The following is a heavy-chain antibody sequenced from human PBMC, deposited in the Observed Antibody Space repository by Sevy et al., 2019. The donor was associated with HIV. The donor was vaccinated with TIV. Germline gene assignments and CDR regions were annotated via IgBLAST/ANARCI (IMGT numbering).Heavy chain of an antibody. V-gene: IGHV3-30*04. CDR3: ARDHPSSGITLQGYFDY. CDR1: GFTFSSYA. D-gene: IGHD3-10*01. CDR2: ISYDGSNK. Sequence: GGSLRLSCAASGFTFSSYAMHWVRQAPGKGLEWVAVISYDGSNKYYADSVKGRFTISRDNSKNMLYLQMNSLRAEDTAVYYCARDHPSSGITLQGYFDYWGQGTLVTVSS. J-gene: IGHJ4*02.